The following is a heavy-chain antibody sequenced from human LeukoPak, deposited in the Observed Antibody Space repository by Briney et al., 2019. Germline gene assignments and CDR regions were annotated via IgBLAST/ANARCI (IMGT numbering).Heavy chain of an antibody. Sequence: SETLSLTCAVYGGSFSGYYWSWIRQPPGKGLEWIGEINHSGSTNYNPSLKSRVTISVDTSKNQFSLKLSSVTAADTAVYYCARGRLDYYGSGSAGWFVPWGQGTLVTVSS. D-gene: IGHD3-10*01. CDR1: GGSFSGYY. V-gene: IGHV4-34*01. CDR3: ARGRLDYYGSGSAGWFVP. CDR2: INHSGST. J-gene: IGHJ5*02.